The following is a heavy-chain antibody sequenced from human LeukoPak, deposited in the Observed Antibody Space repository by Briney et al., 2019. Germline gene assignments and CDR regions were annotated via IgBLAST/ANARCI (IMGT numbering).Heavy chain of an antibody. Sequence: GASVTVSCKASGYTLTDYYMHWVRQAPGQGLEWMGRINPNSGGTNYAQNFQGRVTMTRDTSISTAYMELTRLRSDDTAVYYSAREKYDGKSWDSWGQGTLVTVSS. CDR3: AREKYDGKSWDS. CDR1: GYTLTDYY. CDR2: INPNSGGT. J-gene: IGHJ4*02. V-gene: IGHV1-2*06. D-gene: IGHD4-23*01.